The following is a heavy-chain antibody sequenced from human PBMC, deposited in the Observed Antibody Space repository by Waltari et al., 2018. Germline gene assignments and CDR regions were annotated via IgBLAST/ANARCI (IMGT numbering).Heavy chain of an antibody. Sequence: EVELLESGGGLVQPGGSLRLSCTTSGFTFSGNAMGWVRQAPGKGRECVSGMGRDLNTHDADSVKGRFTISRDNSKNTLYLQMNSLRAEDTALYYCVKDIFRWAFDIWGQGTMVTVSS. V-gene: IGHV3-23*01. CDR1: GFTFSGNA. J-gene: IGHJ3*02. D-gene: IGHD3-9*01. CDR3: VKDIFRWAFDI. CDR2: MGRDLNT.